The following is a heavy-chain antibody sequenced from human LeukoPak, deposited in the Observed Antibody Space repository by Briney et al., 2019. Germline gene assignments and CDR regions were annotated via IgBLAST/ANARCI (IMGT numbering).Heavy chain of an antibody. CDR3: ARCWYSSGWYPE. J-gene: IGHJ4*02. CDR1: GGSISSYY. D-gene: IGHD6-19*01. V-gene: IGHV4-59*01. CDR2: IYYSGST. Sequence: PSETLSLTCTVSGGSISSYYWSWIRQPPGKGLEWIGYIYYSGSTNYNPSLKSRVTISVDTSNNQFSLKLRSVTAADTAVYYCARCWYSSGWYPEWGQGTLVAVSS.